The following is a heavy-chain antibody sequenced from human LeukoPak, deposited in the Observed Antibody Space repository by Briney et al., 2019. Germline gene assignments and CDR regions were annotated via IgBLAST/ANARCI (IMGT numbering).Heavy chain of an antibody. D-gene: IGHD1-26*01. CDR1: GGSFSGYY. CDR3: HFARWDFDY. V-gene: IGHV4-34*01. J-gene: IGHJ4*02. CDR2: INHSGGT. Sequence: SETLSLTCAVYGGSFSGYYWSWIRQPPGKGLEWIGEINHSGGTNYNPSLKSRVTISVDTSKNQFSLKLSSVTAADTAVYYCHFARWDFDYWGQGTLVTVSS.